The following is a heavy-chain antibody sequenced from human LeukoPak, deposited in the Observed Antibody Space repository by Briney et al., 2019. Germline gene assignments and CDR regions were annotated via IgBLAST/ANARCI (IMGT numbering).Heavy chain of an antibody. CDR3: ARGGYYYDSSGYYSFDC. V-gene: IGHV3-13*01. J-gene: IGHJ4*02. D-gene: IGHD3-22*01. CDR1: GFTFSSYD. CDR2: IGTAGDT. Sequence: PGGSLRLSCAASGFTFSSYDMHWVRQATGKGLEWVSAIGTAGDTYYPGSVKGRFTISRENVKNSLYLQMNSLRAGDTAVYYCARGGYYYDSSGYYSFDCWGQGTLVTVSS.